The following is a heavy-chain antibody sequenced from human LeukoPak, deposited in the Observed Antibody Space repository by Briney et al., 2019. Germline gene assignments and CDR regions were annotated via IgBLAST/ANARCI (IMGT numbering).Heavy chain of an antibody. CDR2: IYSGGST. CDR3: ARDSYSSSWQWFDP. D-gene: IGHD6-13*01. CDR1: GFTVSSNY. Sequence: GGSLRLSCAASGFTVSSNYMSWVRQAPGKGLEWVSVIYSGGSTYYADSVKGRFTISRDNSKNTLYLQMNSLRAEDTAVYYCARDSYSSSWQWFDPWGQGTLVTVSS. V-gene: IGHV3-66*01. J-gene: IGHJ5*02.